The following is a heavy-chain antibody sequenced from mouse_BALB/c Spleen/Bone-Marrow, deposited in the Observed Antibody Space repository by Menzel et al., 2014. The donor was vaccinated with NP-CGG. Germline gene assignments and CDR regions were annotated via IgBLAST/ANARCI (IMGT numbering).Heavy chain of an antibody. Sequence: VQLQQSGAELAKPGASVKMSCKASGYTFTSYWMHWVKQRPGQGLEWIGYINPSTGYTEYNQKFKDKATLTADKSSSTAYMQLSSLTSEDSAVYYCARTLLRGYFDVWGAGTTVTVSS. J-gene: IGHJ1*01. V-gene: IGHV1-7*01. CDR3: ARTLLRGYFDV. CDR1: GYTFTSYW. D-gene: IGHD1-1*01. CDR2: INPSTGYT.